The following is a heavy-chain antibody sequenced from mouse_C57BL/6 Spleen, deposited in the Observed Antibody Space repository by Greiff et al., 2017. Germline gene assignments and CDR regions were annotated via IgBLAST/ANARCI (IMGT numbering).Heavy chain of an antibody. V-gene: IGHV7-3*01. Sequence: EVNVVESGGGLVQPGGSLSLSCAASGFTFPDYYMSWVRQPPGKALEWLGFIRNKANGYTTESSASVKGRFTISRDNAQSILYLQMNALRAEDRATYYCARSSPITTVVPHWYFDVWGTGTTVTVSS. CDR3: ARSSPITTVVPHWYFDV. CDR2: IRNKANGYTT. CDR1: GFTFPDYY. D-gene: IGHD1-1*01. J-gene: IGHJ1*03.